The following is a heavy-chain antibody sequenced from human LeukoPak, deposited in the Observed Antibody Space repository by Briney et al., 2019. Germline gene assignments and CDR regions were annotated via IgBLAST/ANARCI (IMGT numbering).Heavy chain of an antibody. CDR2: INPNSGGT. J-gene: IGHJ3*02. CDR3: ARVSKALGAFDI. V-gene: IGHV1-2*02. CDR1: GYTFTGYY. Sequence: ASVKVSCTASGYTFTGYYMHWVRQAPGQGLEWMGWINPNSGGTNYAQKFQGRVTMTRDTSISTAYMELSRLRSDDTAVYYCARVSKALGAFDIWGQGTMVTVSS. D-gene: IGHD3-3*01.